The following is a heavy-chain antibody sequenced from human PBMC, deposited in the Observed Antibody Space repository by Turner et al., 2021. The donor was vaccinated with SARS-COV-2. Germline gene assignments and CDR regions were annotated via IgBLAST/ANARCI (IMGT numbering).Heavy chain of an antibody. CDR1: GGSISSSSYY. CDR2: VYYRGNT. D-gene: IGHD4-4*01. J-gene: IGHJ6*03. CDR3: ARVKSTVTTYYYYYMDV. V-gene: IGHV4-39*01. Sequence: QLQLQESGPGLVKPSETLSLPCRVSGGSISSSSYYWGWIRQPPGKGPEWIGSVYYRGNTYYNPSLESRVTISVDTSNNQFSLKLNSVTAADTAVYYCARVKSTVTTYYYYYMDVWGKGTTVTVSS.